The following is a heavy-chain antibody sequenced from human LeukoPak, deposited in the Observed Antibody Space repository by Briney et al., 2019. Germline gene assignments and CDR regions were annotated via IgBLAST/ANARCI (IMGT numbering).Heavy chain of an antibody. D-gene: IGHD2-15*01. CDR1: GYSFTSFW. Sequence: GESLNISWKGSGYSFTSFWIGWVRQMPGKGLGWVGIIYPGDSDTRYSPSFQGQVTISGDRSISTAYLQWSSLKASDTATYYCARHLWGGSSSRVFDYWGEGTLVTVSS. CDR2: IYPGDSDT. V-gene: IGHV5-51*01. CDR3: ARHLWGGSSSRVFDY. J-gene: IGHJ4*02.